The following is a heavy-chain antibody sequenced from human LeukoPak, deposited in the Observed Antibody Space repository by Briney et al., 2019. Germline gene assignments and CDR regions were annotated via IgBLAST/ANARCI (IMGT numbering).Heavy chain of an antibody. CDR2: ISWNSGSI. V-gene: IGHV3-9*01. D-gene: IGHD2-21*01. CDR3: AKGIDFFDY. Sequence: GRSLRLSCAASGFTFDDYAMHWVRQVPGKGLEWVSGISWNSGSIGYADSVKGRFTISRDNAKNSLYLQMNSLRAEDTALYYCAKGIDFFDYWGQGTLVTVSS. J-gene: IGHJ4*02. CDR1: GFTFDDYA.